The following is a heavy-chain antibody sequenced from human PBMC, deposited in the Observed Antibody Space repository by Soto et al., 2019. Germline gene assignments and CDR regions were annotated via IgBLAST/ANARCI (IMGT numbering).Heavy chain of an antibody. D-gene: IGHD3-16*01. J-gene: IGHJ4*02. CDR2: INPNSGAT. CDR1: GYTFTGYY. Sequence: QVRLVQSGAEVKKPGASVRVSCKASGYTFTGYYIHWVRQAPGQGLEWMGWINPNSGATNYAQKFQGSVTMTRGTSINTPYRELSGLRSNDSYVYFCATPSDKAGCYVLFFWGQGTLVTVSS. CDR3: ATPSDKAGCYVLFF. V-gene: IGHV1-2*04.